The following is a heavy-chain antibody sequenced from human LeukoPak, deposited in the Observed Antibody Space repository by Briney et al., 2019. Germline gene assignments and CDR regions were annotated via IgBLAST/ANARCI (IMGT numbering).Heavy chain of an antibody. D-gene: IGHD3-22*01. CDR2: IWYDGSNK. V-gene: IGHV3-33*01. CDR1: GFTFSSYG. Sequence: PGRSLRLSCAASGFTFSSYGMHWVRQAPGKGLEWVAVIWYDGSNKYYADSVKGRFTISRDNSKNTLYLQMNSLRAEDTAVYYCARDGYYYDSSGYTLDYWGQGTLVTVSS. J-gene: IGHJ4*02. CDR3: ARDGYYYDSSGYTLDY.